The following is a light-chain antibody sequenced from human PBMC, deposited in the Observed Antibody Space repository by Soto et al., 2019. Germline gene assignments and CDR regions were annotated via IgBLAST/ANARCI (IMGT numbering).Light chain of an antibody. V-gene: IGLV2-23*01. J-gene: IGLJ1*01. CDR2: EGS. Sequence: LTQPASVSCSLGQSTTISCIGSSDNIGSYNLVSWYQQKPGKAPKIIIFEGSKRPSGVSNRFSGSRSGNTASLTISGLQAEDEADYYCCSFAGTGTKYVFRTGTKVTVL. CDR3: CSFAGTGTKYV. CDR1: SDNIGSYNL.